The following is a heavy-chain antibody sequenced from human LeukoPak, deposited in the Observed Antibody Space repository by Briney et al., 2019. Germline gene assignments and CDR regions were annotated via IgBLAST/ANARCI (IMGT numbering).Heavy chain of an antibody. J-gene: IGHJ4*02. V-gene: IGHV4-59*01. Sequence: SETLSLTCTVSGGSIVDYYWSWIRQPPGKGLEWIGYIYYSGSTNYNPSLKSRVTISVDTSENQLSLRLSSVTAADTAFYYCTGWNEGLDYWGQGTLVTVSS. CDR1: GGSIVDYY. CDR2: IYYSGST. CDR3: TGWNEGLDY. D-gene: IGHD1-1*01.